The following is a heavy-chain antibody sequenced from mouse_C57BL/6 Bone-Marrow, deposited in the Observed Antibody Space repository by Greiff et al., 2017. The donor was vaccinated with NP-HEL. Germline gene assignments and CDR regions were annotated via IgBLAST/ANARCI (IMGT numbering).Heavy chain of an antibody. J-gene: IGHJ1*03. D-gene: IGHD1-1*01. CDR2: IDPSDSET. CDR1: GYTFTSYW. Sequence: VQLQQPGAELVRPGSSVKLSCKASGYTFTSYWMHWVKQRPIQGLEWIGNIDPSDSETHYNQKFKDKATLTVDKSSSTAYMQLSSLTSEDSAVYYGARGYYGSSRRYFDVWGTGTTVTVSS. CDR3: ARGYYGSSRRYFDV. V-gene: IGHV1-52*01.